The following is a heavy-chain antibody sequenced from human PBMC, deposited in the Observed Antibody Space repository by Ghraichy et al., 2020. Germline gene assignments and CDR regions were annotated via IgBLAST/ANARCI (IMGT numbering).Heavy chain of an antibody. CDR1: GFTFTTYS. Sequence: GSLRLSCAASGFTFTTYSMFWVRQTPGKALEWVSAISKRGEYLYYADSVQGRFIISRDNARNSLFLQMDSLRPEDTAIYYCVRGDYYGSGTYSLPDFWGQGTLVTVSS. CDR3: VRGDYYGSGTYSLPDF. D-gene: IGHD3-10*01. CDR2: ISKRGEYL. J-gene: IGHJ4*02. V-gene: IGHV3-21*01.